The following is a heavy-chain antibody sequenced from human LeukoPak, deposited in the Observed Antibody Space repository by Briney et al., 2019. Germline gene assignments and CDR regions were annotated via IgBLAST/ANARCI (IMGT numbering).Heavy chain of an antibody. V-gene: IGHV3-23*01. D-gene: IGHD5-24*01. CDR3: ARAGRDGYNYPYFFGY. CDR2: ISGSGTST. Sequence: GGSLRLSCAASGFTFSSYAMSWVRQAPGKRLEWVSVISGSGTSTYYADSVKGRFTISRDSPRNTLYLQMNSLRAEDTAVYCCARAGRDGYNYPYFFGYWGQGALVTVSS. CDR1: GFTFSSYA. J-gene: IGHJ4*02.